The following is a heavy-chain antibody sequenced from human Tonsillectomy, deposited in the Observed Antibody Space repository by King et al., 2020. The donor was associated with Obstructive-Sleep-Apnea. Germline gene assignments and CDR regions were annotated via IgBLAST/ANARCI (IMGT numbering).Heavy chain of an antibody. J-gene: IGHJ4*02. Sequence: GQLVQSGGGMVQPGRSLRLSCVASGFLFDDYAMHWVRQAPGKGLEWVSGISWNSDTVAYVDSVRGRFTISRDNAKNSLYMQMNSLRAEDTAFYYCAKDEYAGPAVAVSYFDYWGQGTLVTVSS. CDR1: GFLFDDYA. CDR2: ISWNSDTV. V-gene: IGHV3-9*01. D-gene: IGHD6-19*01. CDR3: AKDEYAGPAVAVSYFDY.